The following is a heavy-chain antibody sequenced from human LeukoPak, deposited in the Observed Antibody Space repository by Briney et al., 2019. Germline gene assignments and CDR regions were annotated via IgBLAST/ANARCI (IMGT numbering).Heavy chain of an antibody. V-gene: IGHV3-23*01. Sequence: QPGGTLRLSCAVSGFTFGTFGMTWVRQAPGKGLEWVSAIGGSDGSTYYADSVKGRFTISTDNSKNTLYLQMNSLRAEDTAIYYCARSGYNRFDYWGQGTLVTVSS. J-gene: IGHJ4*02. CDR1: GFTFGTFG. CDR2: IGGSDGST. CDR3: ARSGYNRFDY. D-gene: IGHD5-24*01.